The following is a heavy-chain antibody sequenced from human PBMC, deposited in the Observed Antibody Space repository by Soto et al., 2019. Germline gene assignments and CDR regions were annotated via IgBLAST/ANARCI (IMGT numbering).Heavy chain of an antibody. D-gene: IGHD3-10*01. V-gene: IGHV3-48*01. CDR2: MTSDSKTI. J-gene: IGHJ3*01. CDR1: GFNFNIYS. CDR3: TRGVSYGFDF. Sequence: GGSLRLSCITSGFNFNIYSMNWVRQAPGKGLEWVSYMTSDSKTIHYADSIKGRFTISRENAKNSVSLQMNSLRAEDTAVYYCTRGVSYGFDFWGQGTMVTVSS.